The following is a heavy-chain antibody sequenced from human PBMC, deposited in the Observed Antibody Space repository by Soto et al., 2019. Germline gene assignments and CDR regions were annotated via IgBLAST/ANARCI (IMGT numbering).Heavy chain of an antibody. CDR1: GGSISSYY. Sequence: SETLSLTCTVSGGSISSYYWSWIRQPPGKGLEWIGYIYYSGSTNYNPSLKSRVTISVDTSKNQFSLKLSSVTAADTAVYYCARRGGYGDYDYWGQGTPATVSS. D-gene: IGHD4-17*01. J-gene: IGHJ4*02. CDR2: IYYSGST. V-gene: IGHV4-59*01. CDR3: ARRGGYGDYDY.